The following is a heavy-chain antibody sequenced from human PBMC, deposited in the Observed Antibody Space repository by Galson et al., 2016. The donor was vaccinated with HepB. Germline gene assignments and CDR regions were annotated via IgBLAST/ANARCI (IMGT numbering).Heavy chain of an antibody. V-gene: IGHV3-30*18. CDR3: AKDHGYSYGYLAY. J-gene: IGHJ4*02. Sequence: SLRLSCAASGFTFSTYGMHWVRQAPGKGLDWVAVISYDGSNKYYADSVKGRFTISRDNSKNTLYLQMNSLRAEGTAVYYCAKDHGYSYGYLAYWGQGTLVTVSS. CDR1: GFTFSTYG. D-gene: IGHD5-18*01. CDR2: ISYDGSNK.